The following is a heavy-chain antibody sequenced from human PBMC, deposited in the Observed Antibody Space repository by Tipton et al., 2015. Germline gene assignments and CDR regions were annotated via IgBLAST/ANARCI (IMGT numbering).Heavy chain of an antibody. J-gene: IGHJ6*02. V-gene: IGHV3-30*03. CDR3: ATLVGAPRGYYYYDMDV. Sequence: RSLRLSCAASGFTFSSYGMHWVRQAPGKGLDWVAVISYDGGDKNYADSVKGRFTISRDNSKNTLYLQMNSLRDEDTAVYYCATLVGAPRGYYYYDMDVWGQGTTVTVSS. D-gene: IGHD1-26*01. CDR1: GFTFSSYG. CDR2: ISYDGGDK.